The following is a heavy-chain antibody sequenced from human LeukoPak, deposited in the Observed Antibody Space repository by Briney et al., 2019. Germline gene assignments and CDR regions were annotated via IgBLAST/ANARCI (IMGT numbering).Heavy chain of an antibody. Sequence: GGSLRLSCAASGFTFSGYGMHWVRQAPGKGLEWVSVIYSGGTTYYADSVKGRFTISRDNSKNTLYLQMNSLRAEDTAVYYCARGYSSGWLHFDYWGQGTLVTVSS. CDR2: IYSGGTT. J-gene: IGHJ4*02. CDR1: GFTFSGYG. V-gene: IGHV3-66*01. CDR3: ARGYSSGWLHFDY. D-gene: IGHD6-19*01.